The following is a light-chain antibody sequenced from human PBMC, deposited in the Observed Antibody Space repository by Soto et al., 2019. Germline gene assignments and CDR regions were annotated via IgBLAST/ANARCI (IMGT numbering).Light chain of an antibody. J-gene: IGKJ1*01. CDR3: QQYNSLWT. Sequence: DIQMTQSPSTLSASVGDRVTITCRASQSISSWLAWYKQKPGKAPKLLIYDASSLESGVPSRFSGSGSGTEFTLTISSLQPDVFATYYYQQYNSLWTFGQGTKVEIK. CDR1: QSISSW. CDR2: DAS. V-gene: IGKV1-5*01.